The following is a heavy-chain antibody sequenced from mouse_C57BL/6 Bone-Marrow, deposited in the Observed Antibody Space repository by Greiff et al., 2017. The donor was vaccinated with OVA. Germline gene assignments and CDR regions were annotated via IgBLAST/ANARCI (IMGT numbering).Heavy chain of an antibody. V-gene: IGHV3-6*01. J-gene: IGHJ3*01. CDR1: GYSITSGYY. D-gene: IGHD2-4*01. CDR2: ISYDGIN. Sequence: EVQLVESGPGLVKPSQSLSLTCSVTGYSITSGYYWNWIRQFPGNKLEWMGYISYDGINNYNPSLKIRISITRDTSKNQFFLKLNSVTTEDTATYDCARDYDYDAWLAYWGQGTLVTVSA. CDR3: ARDYDYDAWLAY.